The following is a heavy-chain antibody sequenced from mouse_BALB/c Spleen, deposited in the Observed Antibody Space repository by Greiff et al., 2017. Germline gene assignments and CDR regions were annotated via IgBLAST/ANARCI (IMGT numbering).Heavy chain of an antibody. CDR2: ISSGGSYT. J-gene: IGHJ1*01. V-gene: IGHV5-9-4*01. CDR1: GFTFSSYA. Sequence: EVQGVESGGGLVKPGGSLKLSCAASGFTFSSYAMSWVRQSPEKRLEWVAEISSGGSYTYYPDTVTGRFTISRDNAKNTLYLEMSSLRSEDTAMYYCARNGYGSSYWYFDVWGAGTTVTVSS. D-gene: IGHD1-1*01. CDR3: ARNGYGSSYWYFDV.